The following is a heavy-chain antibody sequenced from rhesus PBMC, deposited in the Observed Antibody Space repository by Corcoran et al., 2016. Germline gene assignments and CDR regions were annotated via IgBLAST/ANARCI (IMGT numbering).Heavy chain of an antibody. D-gene: IGHD4-29*01. J-gene: IGHJ4*01. CDR3: GRAATVAATLYFDY. CDR1: GFSISTSGMG. CDR2: IYWDDYK. V-gene: IGHV2-174*01. Sequence: QVTLKESGPALVKPTQTLTLTCTFSGFSISTSGMGVGWLRQPPGKALEWLALIYWDDYKYYRTALKSRLTISKDTSKDQVVLTRTNMDPLDTGTYFCGRAATVAATLYFDYWGQGVLVTVSS.